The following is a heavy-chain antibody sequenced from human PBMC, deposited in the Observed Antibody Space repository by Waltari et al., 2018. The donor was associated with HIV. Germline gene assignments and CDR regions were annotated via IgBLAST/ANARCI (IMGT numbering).Heavy chain of an antibody. CDR3: VKEGGYCSGGRCYYYGMDV. V-gene: IGHV3-64D*06. CDR2: ISNNGHST. CDR1: GFTFSSYA. D-gene: IGHD2-15*01. Sequence: EVQLVESGGGLVQPGGSLILSCSASGFTFSSYAMNLVRQAPGKGLEYVSAISNNGHSTYYADSVKGRFNISRDNSKNTLNLQMSRLRAEETAVYYCVKEGGYCSGGRCYYYGMDVWGQGTTVTVSS. J-gene: IGHJ6*02.